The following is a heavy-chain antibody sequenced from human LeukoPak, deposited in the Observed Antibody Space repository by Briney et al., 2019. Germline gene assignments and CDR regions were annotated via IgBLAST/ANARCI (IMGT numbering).Heavy chain of an antibody. CDR2: ISHTEGT. V-gene: IGHV4-34*01. J-gene: IGHJ4*02. Sequence: SETLSLTCGVFGVSMNDYYWSWIRQSPGKGLEWIGEISHTEGTRYNPSLESRVTMSVGTSENQLSLKLIFVTAADTAVYYCVRIRCGHSGSLCYNHWGLGTLVTVSS. D-gene: IGHD2-21*01. CDR3: VRIRCGHSGSLCYNH. CDR1: GVSMNDYY.